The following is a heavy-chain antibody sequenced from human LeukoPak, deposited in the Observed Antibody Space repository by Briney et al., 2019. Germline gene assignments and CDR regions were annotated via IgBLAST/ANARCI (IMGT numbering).Heavy chain of an antibody. Sequence: SETLSLTCSVSGYSISSGYSWGRIRQPPGKGLEWLGSFYHRGSTYYKPSLKSRVTISVDTSKNQFSLRLTSVTAADTAVYYCARQTGSGLFILPGGQGTLVTVSS. J-gene: IGHJ4*02. CDR1: GYSISSGYS. CDR2: FYHRGST. CDR3: ARQTGSGLFILP. V-gene: IGHV4-38-2*01. D-gene: IGHD3/OR15-3a*01.